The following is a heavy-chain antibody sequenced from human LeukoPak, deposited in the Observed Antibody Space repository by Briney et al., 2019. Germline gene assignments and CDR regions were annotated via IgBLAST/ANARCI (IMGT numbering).Heavy chain of an antibody. V-gene: IGHV3-23*01. J-gene: IGHJ4*02. CDR2: ISGSGGST. CDR3: AKDSGMGTVLLWFGELDC. Sequence: GGSLRLSCAASGFTFSSYAMSWVRQAPGKGLEWVSAISGSGGSTYYADSVKGRFTISRDNSKNTLYLQMNSLRAEDTAVYYCAKDSGMGTVLLWFGELDCWGQGTLVTVSS. D-gene: IGHD3-10*01. CDR1: GFTFSSYA.